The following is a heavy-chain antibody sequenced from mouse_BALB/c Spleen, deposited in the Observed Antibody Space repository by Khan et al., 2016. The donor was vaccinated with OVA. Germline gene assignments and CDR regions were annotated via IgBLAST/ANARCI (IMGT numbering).Heavy chain of an antibody. Sequence: EVELVESGGGLVQTGGSRKLSCAASGFTFSGFGMHWVRQAPEKGLEWVAYISDDSTTIYYGDTVKGRFTISRDNPKNTLFLQMTSLRSEDTAFYFCARTSYYYFDYWGQGTTLTVSA. CDR1: GFTFSGFG. V-gene: IGHV5-17*02. CDR3: ARTSYYYFDY. CDR2: ISDDSTTI. D-gene: IGHD2-12*01. J-gene: IGHJ2*01.